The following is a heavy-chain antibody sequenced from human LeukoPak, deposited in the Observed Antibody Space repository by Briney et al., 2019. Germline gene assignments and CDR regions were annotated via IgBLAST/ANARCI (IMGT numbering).Heavy chain of an antibody. Sequence: GGSLRLSCAASGFTFSSYGMHWVRQAPGKGLEWVAFIRYDGSNKYYADSVKGRFTISRDNSKNTLYLQMNSLRPEDTAVYYCARDTDSSGYSYFDCWGQGTLVTVSS. CDR1: GFTFSSYG. J-gene: IGHJ4*02. D-gene: IGHD3-22*01. V-gene: IGHV3-30*02. CDR2: IRYDGSNK. CDR3: ARDTDSSGYSYFDC.